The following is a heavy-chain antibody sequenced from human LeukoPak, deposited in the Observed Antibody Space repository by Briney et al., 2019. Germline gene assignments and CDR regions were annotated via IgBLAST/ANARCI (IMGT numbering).Heavy chain of an antibody. Sequence: PSETLSLTCTVSGGSISSGGYYWSWIRQHPGKGLEWIGYIYYSGSTYYNPSLKSRVTISVDTSKNQFSLKLSSVTAADTAVYYCARGSHSSAPFDPWGQGTLVTVSS. V-gene: IGHV4-31*03. CDR2: IYYSGST. J-gene: IGHJ5*02. CDR1: GGSISSGGYY. CDR3: ARGSHSSAPFDP. D-gene: IGHD6-19*01.